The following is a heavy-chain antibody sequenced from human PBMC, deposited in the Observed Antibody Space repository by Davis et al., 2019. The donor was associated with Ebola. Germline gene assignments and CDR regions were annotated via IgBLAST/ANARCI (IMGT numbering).Heavy chain of an antibody. V-gene: IGHV4-4*02. CDR2: IYHSGST. CDR3: GRVCGNGCSGIDY. D-gene: IGHD2-21*02. J-gene: IGHJ4*02. CDR1: GGSTSSSNW. Sequence: MPSETLSLTCAVSGGSTSSSNWWSWVRQPPGKGLEWIGEIYHSGSTNYNPSLKSRVTISVDKSKNQFSLKLSSVTAADTAVYYCGRVCGNGCSGIDYWGQGTLVTVSS.